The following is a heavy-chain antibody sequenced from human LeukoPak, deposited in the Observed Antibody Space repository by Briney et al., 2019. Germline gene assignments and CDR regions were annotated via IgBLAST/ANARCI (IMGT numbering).Heavy chain of an antibody. J-gene: IGHJ6*02. V-gene: IGHV3-30*18. CDR1: AFTMSSYG. CDR2: ISYDGSNK. CDR3: AKEIGSWFPYYYYYYGMDV. D-gene: IGHD6-13*01. Sequence: GGSLRLSCAASAFTMSSYGMHWVGQAPGKGLEWEAVISYDGSNKYYADSVKGRFTISRDNSKNTLYLQMNSLRAEDTAVYYCAKEIGSWFPYYYYYYGMDVWAQGTTVTVSS.